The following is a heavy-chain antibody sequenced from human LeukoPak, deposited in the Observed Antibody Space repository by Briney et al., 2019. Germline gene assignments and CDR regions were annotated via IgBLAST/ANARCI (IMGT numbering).Heavy chain of an antibody. Sequence: VKVSCKASGYTFTSYGISWVRQAPGQGLGWMGWITTYNGNTNYAQRLQGRITMTTDTSTSTAYMELRSLRSDDTAVYYCARQDAGGFGEMGYWGQGTLVTVSS. CDR1: GYTFTSYG. V-gene: IGHV1-18*01. J-gene: IGHJ4*02. CDR3: ARQDAGGFGEMGY. D-gene: IGHD3-10*01. CDR2: ITTYNGNT.